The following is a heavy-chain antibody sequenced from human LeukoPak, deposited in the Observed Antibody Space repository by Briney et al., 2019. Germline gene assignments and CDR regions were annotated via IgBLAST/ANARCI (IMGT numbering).Heavy chain of an antibody. Sequence: GGSLRLSCAASGFTFSSYSMNWVRQAPGKGLEWVSSISSSSSYIYYADSVKGRFTISRDNAKNSLYLQMNSLRAEDTAVYYCARGTAGPPLRRGNYGMDVWGQGTTVTVSS. CDR1: GFTFSSYS. J-gene: IGHJ6*02. CDR3: ARGTAGPPLRRGNYGMDV. CDR2: ISSSSSYI. V-gene: IGHV3-21*01. D-gene: IGHD1-1*01.